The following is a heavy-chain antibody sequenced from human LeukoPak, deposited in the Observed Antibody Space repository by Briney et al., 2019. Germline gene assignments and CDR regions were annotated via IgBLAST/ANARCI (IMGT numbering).Heavy chain of an antibody. CDR1: GGSFSGYY. CDR3: ARLVTGTTGIYYFDY. V-gene: IGHV4-34*01. CDR2: INHSGST. J-gene: IGHJ4*02. Sequence: AETLSLTCAVYGGSFSGYYWSWIRQPPGKGLEWIGEINHSGSTNYNPSLKSRVTISVDTSKNQFSLKLSSVTAADTAVYYCARLVTGTTGIYYFDYWGQGTLVTVSS. D-gene: IGHD1-7*01.